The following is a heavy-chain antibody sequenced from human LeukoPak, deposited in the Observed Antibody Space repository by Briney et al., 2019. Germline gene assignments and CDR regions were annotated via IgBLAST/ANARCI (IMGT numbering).Heavy chain of an antibody. J-gene: IGHJ3*02. CDR2: ISSSSSYI. D-gene: IGHD3-9*01. CDR3: ARSRGAMTGYYDAFDI. V-gene: IGHV3-21*01. CDR1: GFTFSSYS. Sequence: GGSLRLSCAASGFTFSSYSMNWVRRAPGKGLEWVSSISSSSSYIYYADSVKGRFTISRDNAKNSLYLQMNSLRGEDTAVYYCARSRGAMTGYYDAFDIWGQGTMVTVSS.